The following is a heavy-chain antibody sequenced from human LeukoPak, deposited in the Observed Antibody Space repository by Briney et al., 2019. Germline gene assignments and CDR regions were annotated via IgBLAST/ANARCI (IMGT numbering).Heavy chain of an antibody. D-gene: IGHD6-13*01. J-gene: IGHJ4*02. CDR3: ARDKGSTSWYWVFEC. CDR2: LYSGGST. Sequence: GASLRLSCAASGFIVSNSYMSWVRQAPGKGLEWVSILYSGGSTYYADSVKGRFTISRDNSKNMLYLQMNSLRVEDTAVYYCARDKGSTSWYWVFECWGQGTLVTVSS. CDR1: GFIVSNSY. V-gene: IGHV3-53*01.